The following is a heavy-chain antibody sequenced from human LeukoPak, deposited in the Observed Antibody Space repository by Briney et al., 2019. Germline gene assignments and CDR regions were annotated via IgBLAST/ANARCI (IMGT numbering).Heavy chain of an antibody. Sequence: ASVKVSCTASGYTFTSYDINWVRQAPGQGLEWMGWMNPNSGNTGYAQKFQGRVTMTRNTSISTAYMELSSLRSEDTAVYYCARAVGSSGWSDYWGQGTLVTVSS. CDR3: ARAVGSSGWSDY. D-gene: IGHD6-19*01. V-gene: IGHV1-8*01. J-gene: IGHJ4*02. CDR1: GYTFTSYD. CDR2: MNPNSGNT.